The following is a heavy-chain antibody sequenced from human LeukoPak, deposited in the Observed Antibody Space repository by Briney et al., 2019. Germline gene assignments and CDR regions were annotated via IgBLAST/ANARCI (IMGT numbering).Heavy chain of an antibody. CDR3: AHSGYCTNGVCYPGYYFDY. CDR2: IYWNDDK. J-gene: IGHJ4*02. D-gene: IGHD2-8*01. Sequence: SGPTLVNPTQPLTLTCTFSGFSLSTSGVGVGWIRQPPGKALEWLALIYWNDDKRYSPSLKSRLTITKDTSKNQVVLTMTNMDPVDSASYCCAHSGYCTNGVCYPGYYFDYWGQGTLVTVSS. CDR1: GFSLSTSGVG. V-gene: IGHV2-5*01.